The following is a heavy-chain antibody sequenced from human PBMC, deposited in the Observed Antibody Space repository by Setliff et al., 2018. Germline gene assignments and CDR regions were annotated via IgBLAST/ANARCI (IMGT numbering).Heavy chain of an antibody. D-gene: IGHD5-12*01. CDR1: ADSISSSYDC. V-gene: IGHV4-39*01. CDR3: ARLGYRGDLDY. CDR2: IYNSGST. Sequence: SETLSLPCNVSADSISSSYDCWAWIHQPPGKGLEWIGSIYNSGSTYYNPSLKSRVSISVDTSKNQFSLKLSSVTAADTAVYYCARLGYRGDLDYWGQGTLVTVSS. J-gene: IGHJ4*02.